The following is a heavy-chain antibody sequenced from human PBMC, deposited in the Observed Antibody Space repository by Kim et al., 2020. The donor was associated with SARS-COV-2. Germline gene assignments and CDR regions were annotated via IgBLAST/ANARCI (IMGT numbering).Heavy chain of an antibody. J-gene: IGHJ6*03. Sequence: GGSLRLSCAASGFTFSSYSMNWVRQAPGKGLEWVSYISSSSSTIYYADSVKGRFTISRDNAKNSLYLQMNSLRDEDTAVYYCARCAPLMYGSGSPLFWDYYYMDVCGKGTTVTVSS. D-gene: IGHD3-10*01. V-gene: IGHV3-48*02. CDR2: ISSSSSTI. CDR3: ARCAPLMYGSGSPLFWDYYYMDV. CDR1: GFTFSSYS.